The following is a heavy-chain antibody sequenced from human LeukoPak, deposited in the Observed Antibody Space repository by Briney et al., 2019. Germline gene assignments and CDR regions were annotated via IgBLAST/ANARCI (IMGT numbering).Heavy chain of an antibody. CDR1: GFTFSGYG. CDR2: IWYDGSNK. Sequence: GGSLRLSCAASGFTFSGYGMHWVRQAPGKGLEWVAVIWYDGSNKYYADSVKGRFTISRDNSKNTLYLQMNSLRAEDTAVYYCARGTPYYYDSSGYEYYFDYWGQGTLVTVSS. CDR3: ARGTPYYYDSSGYEYYFDY. J-gene: IGHJ4*02. V-gene: IGHV3-33*01. D-gene: IGHD3-22*01.